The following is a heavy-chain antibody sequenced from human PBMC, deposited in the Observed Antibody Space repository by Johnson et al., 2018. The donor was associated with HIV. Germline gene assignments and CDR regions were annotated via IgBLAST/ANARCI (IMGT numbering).Heavy chain of an antibody. V-gene: IGHV3-30*18. D-gene: IGHD3-3*01. CDR3: AKDLGGSKTDEWGTDYYEFWNSYPVQDPRVVVGTFDI. Sequence: QVQLVESGGGVVQPGRSLRLSCTASGFTFRSYAMHWVRQAPGKGLEWVALISYDGSNKYYADSVKGRFTISRDNSKNKLYLQMNSLTSEDTAVYYCAKDLGGSKTDEWGTDYYEFWNSYPVQDPRVVVGTFDIWGHGTMVTVSS. J-gene: IGHJ3*02. CDR1: GFTFRSYA. CDR2: ISYDGSNK.